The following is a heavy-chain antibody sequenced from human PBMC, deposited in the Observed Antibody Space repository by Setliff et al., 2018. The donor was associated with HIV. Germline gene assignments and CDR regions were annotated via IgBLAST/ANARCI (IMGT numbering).Heavy chain of an antibody. V-gene: IGHV3-66*01. CDR3: ARDWAKLSYCSSPPCTDAFDV. CDR1: GFTVSNDY. CDR2: IHSGGST. J-gene: IGHJ3*01. Sequence: GSLRLSCAASGFTVSNDYMSWVRQAPGRGLEWVSVIHSGGSTYYADSVKGRFIISRDNSKNTLYLQMNSLRAEDTAVYYCARDWAKLSYCSSPPCTDAFDVWGLGTKVTVSS. D-gene: IGHD2-2*01.